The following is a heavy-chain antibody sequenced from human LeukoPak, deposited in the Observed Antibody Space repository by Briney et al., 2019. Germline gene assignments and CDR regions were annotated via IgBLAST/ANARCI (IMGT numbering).Heavy chain of an antibody. V-gene: IGHV3-15*01. CDR2: IKSKANGGTT. J-gene: IGHJ4*02. Sequence: GGSLRLSCAASGFTFSNAWMSWVRQAPGKGLEGVGRIKSKANGGTTDYAAPVKGRFTVSRDDSKNTLYRQLNSLKTEDTAMYYCTTDDPLNTSWGQGTLVTVSS. D-gene: IGHD5-18*01. CDR1: GFTFSNAW. CDR3: TTDDPLNTS.